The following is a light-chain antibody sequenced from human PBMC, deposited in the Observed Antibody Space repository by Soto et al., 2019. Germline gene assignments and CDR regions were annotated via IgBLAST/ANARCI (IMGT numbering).Light chain of an antibody. J-gene: IGLJ1*01. CDR1: SSDVGGYNY. V-gene: IGLV2-14*01. CDR2: EVS. Sequence: QSALTQPVSVSGSPGQSITISYTVTSSDVGGYNYVSWYQQHPGKAPKLMIYEVSNRPSGVSNRFSGSKSGNTASLTISGLQAEDEADYYCSSYTINSTLVFGTGTKLTVL. CDR3: SSYTINSTLV.